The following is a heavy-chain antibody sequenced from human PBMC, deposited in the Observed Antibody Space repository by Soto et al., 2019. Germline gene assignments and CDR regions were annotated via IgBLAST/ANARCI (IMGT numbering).Heavy chain of an antibody. V-gene: IGHV1-69*13. Sequence: ASVKVSCKASGGTFSSYAISWVRQAPGQGLEWMGGIIPIFGTANYAQKFQGRVTITADESTSTAYMELSSLRSEDTAVYYCARAVGAPAVFSFDIWGQGTMVTVSS. CDR2: IIPIFGTA. CDR1: GGTFSSYA. D-gene: IGHD1-26*01. J-gene: IGHJ3*02. CDR3: ARAVGAPAVFSFDI.